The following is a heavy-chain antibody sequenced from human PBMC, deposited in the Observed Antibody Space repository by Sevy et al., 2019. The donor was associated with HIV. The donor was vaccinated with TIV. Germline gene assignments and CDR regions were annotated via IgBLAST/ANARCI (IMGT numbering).Heavy chain of an antibody. CDR1: GFTFSNYA. V-gene: IGHV3-23*01. CDR3: ASGDTTMITDLDY. Sequence: GGSLRLSCGASGFTFSNYAMSWVRQAPGKGPEWVSGINDGGSTYYADSVKGRFTISRDNSKKMVFLQMNSLRAEDTAVYYCASGDTTMITDLDYWGQGSLVTVSS. CDR2: INDGGST. D-gene: IGHD5-18*01. J-gene: IGHJ4*02.